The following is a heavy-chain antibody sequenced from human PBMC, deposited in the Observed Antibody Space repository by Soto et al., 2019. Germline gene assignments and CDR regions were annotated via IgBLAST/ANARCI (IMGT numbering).Heavy chain of an antibody. Sequence: LSLTCAVSGGSISSGGYSWSWVRQAPGKGLEWVSGISWSSGSIDYADSVKGRFTISRDNAKNSLYLQMNSLRAEDTAFYYCAKDHDEDFGYDLDYFDYWGQGTLVTVSS. CDR2: ISWSSGSI. CDR1: GGSISSGGYS. CDR3: AKDHDEDFGYDLDYFDY. J-gene: IGHJ4*02. D-gene: IGHD5-12*01. V-gene: IGHV3-9*01.